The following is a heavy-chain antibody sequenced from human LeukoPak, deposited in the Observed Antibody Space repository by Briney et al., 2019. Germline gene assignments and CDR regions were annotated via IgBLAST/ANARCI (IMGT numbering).Heavy chain of an antibody. CDR2: INHSGST. V-gene: IGHV4-34*01. CDR3: ARDTRIAARPYYYYYYYMDV. CDR1: GGSFSGYY. Sequence: SETLSLTCAVYGGSFSGYYWSWIRQPPGKGLEWIGEINHSGSTNYNPSLKSRVTISVDTSKNQFSLKLSSVTAADTAVYYCARDTRIAARPYYYYYYYMDVWGKGTTVTVSS. D-gene: IGHD6-13*01. J-gene: IGHJ6*03.